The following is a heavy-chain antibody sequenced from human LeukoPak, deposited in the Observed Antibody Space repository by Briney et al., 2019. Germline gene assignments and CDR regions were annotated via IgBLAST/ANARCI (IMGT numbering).Heavy chain of an antibody. Sequence: PGGSLRLSCAASGFTVSSNYMSWVRQAPGKGLQWVSVIYSGGNTYYADSVKGRFTISRDNSKNTLYLQMNSLRVEDTAVYYCAGRTVTPYYHDSSGFHLQYWGQGTLVTVSS. CDR3: AGRTVTPYYHDSSGFHLQY. V-gene: IGHV3-53*01. CDR2: IYSGGNT. CDR1: GFTVSSNY. D-gene: IGHD3-22*01. J-gene: IGHJ1*01.